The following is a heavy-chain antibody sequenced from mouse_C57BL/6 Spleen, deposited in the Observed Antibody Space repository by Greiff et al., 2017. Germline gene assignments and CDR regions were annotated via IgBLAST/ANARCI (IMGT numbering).Heavy chain of an antibody. D-gene: IGHD2-3*01. J-gene: IGHJ4*01. V-gene: IGHV1-72*01. Sequence: QVQLQQPGAELVKPGASVKLSCKASGYTFTSYWLHWVKQRPGRGLEWIGRIDPNSGGTKYNEKFKSKATLTVDKPSSTAYRQLSSLTSEDSAVYYCAREVYDGYYTLYAMDYWGQGTSVTVSS. CDR3: AREVYDGYYTLYAMDY. CDR1: GYTFTSYW. CDR2: IDPNSGGT.